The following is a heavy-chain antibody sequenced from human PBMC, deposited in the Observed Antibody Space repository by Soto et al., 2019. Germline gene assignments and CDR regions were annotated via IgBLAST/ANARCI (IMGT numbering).Heavy chain of an antibody. J-gene: IGHJ4*02. D-gene: IGHD6-13*01. Sequence: WWSLRLSCSASVFTFTSYAMSWCRQAPGKGLECVSTISGSGGSTYYADSVKGRFTISRDNSNNTVYLQMNSLRAEDTAVYYCAKEGFSSSWLDYWGQGTLVTVSS. CDR2: ISGSGGST. CDR3: AKEGFSSSWLDY. V-gene: IGHV3-23*01. CDR1: VFTFTSYA.